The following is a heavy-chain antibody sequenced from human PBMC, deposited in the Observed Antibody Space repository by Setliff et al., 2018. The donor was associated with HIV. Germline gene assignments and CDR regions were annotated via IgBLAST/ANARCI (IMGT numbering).Heavy chain of an antibody. Sequence: GESLKISCAASGFTFSRYRMSWVRRAPGKGLEWVSSIISDSSYIFYTDSVRGRFTISRDNAKNSMYLQMNSLRVEDTATYYCARARGSVGYYGSGTMYHMDVWGKGTTVTVSS. CDR1: GFTFSRYR. V-gene: IGHV3-21*04. D-gene: IGHD3-10*01. CDR2: IISDSSYI. CDR3: ARARGSVGYYGSGTMYHMDV. J-gene: IGHJ6*03.